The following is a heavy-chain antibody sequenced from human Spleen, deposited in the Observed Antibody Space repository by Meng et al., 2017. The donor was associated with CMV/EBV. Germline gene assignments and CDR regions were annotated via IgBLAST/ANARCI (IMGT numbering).Heavy chain of an antibody. CDR3: ARLTVAAHPGADY. Sequence: GGSLRLSCAASGFTFSTYSMNWVRQAPGKGLEWVSSISRSSSYIYYADSVKGRFTISRDNAKNSLYLQMNSLRAEDTAVYYCARLTVAAHPGADYWGQGTLVTVSS. J-gene: IGHJ4*02. CDR2: ISRSSSYI. V-gene: IGHV3-21*01. CDR1: GFTFSTYS. D-gene: IGHD3-9*01.